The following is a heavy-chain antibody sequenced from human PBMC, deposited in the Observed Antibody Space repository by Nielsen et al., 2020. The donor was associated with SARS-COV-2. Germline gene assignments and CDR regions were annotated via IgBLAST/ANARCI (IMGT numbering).Heavy chain of an antibody. Sequence: GESLKISCAASGFTFSSYSMNWVRQAPGKGLEWVSSISSSSSYIYYADSVKGRFTISRDNAKNSLYLQMNSLRAEDTALYYCAKIANKYSSGDYWGQGTPVTVSS. J-gene: IGHJ4*02. V-gene: IGHV3-21*04. CDR3: AKIANKYSSGDY. D-gene: IGHD6-19*01. CDR1: GFTFSSYS. CDR2: ISSSSSYI.